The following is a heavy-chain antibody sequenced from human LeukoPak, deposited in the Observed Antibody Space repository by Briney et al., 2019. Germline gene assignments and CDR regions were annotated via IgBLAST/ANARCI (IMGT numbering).Heavy chain of an antibody. V-gene: IGHV3-48*04. CDR1: GFTFSNYF. D-gene: IGHD3-22*01. J-gene: IGHJ5*02. CDR2: ISSSSNII. CDR3: ARTYYYDSSGYREDWFDP. Sequence: PGGSLRLSCAASGFTFSNYFMNWVRQAPGKGLEWVSYISSSSNIIYYADSVKGRFTISRDNAKKSLYLQMNSLRAEDTAVYYCARTYYYDSSGYREDWFDPWGQGTLVTVSS.